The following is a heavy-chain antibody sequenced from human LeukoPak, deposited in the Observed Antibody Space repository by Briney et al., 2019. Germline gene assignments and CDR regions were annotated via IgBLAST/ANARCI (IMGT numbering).Heavy chain of an antibody. Sequence: SETLSLTCAVSGYSICSGYYWGWIRQPPGKGLEWIGSIYHSGSTYYNPSLKSRVTISVDTSKNQFSLKLSSVTAADTAVYYCARSPGGMDVWGKGTTVTVSS. CDR2: IYHSGST. V-gene: IGHV4-38-2*01. CDR3: ARSPGGMDV. CDR1: GYSICSGYY. J-gene: IGHJ6*04.